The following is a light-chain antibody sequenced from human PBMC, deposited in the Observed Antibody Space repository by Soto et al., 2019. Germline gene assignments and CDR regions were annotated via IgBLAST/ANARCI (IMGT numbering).Light chain of an antibody. V-gene: IGLV2-14*01. J-gene: IGLJ2*01. CDR3: SSYTSSSTLV. Sequence: QSALTQPASVSGSPGQSINISCTGTSSDVGGYNYVSWYQQHPGKAPKLMIYDVSNRPSGVSNRFSGSKSGNTASLTISGLQAEDEADYYCSSYTSSSTLVFGGGTKLNVL. CDR2: DVS. CDR1: SSDVGGYNY.